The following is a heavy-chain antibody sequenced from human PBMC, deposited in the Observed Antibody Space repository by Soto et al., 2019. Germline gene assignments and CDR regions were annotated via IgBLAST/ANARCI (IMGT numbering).Heavy chain of an antibody. J-gene: IGHJ4*02. CDR3: ARGVWSVLLGSGSFSLDY. CDR1: GGSISSGGYY. V-gene: IGHV4-31*03. D-gene: IGHD3-10*01. Sequence: QVQLQESGPGLVKPSQTLSLTCTVSGGSISSGGYYWSWIRQHPGKGLEWIGYIYYSGSTYYNPSLRSRFTISGDPSKNRSSLTLSCVTAADTAVYYCARGVWSVLLGSGSFSLDYWGQGPLFPVSS. CDR2: IYYSGST.